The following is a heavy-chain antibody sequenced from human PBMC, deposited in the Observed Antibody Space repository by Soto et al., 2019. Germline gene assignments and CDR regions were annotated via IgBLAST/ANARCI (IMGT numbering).Heavy chain of an antibody. CDR1: GYTFTSYG. CDR3: ARPGGSYYGPFDAFDI. V-gene: IGHV1-18*01. CDR2: ISAYNGNT. D-gene: IGHD1-26*01. J-gene: IGHJ3*02. Sequence: ASVKVSCKASGYTFTSYGISWVRQVPGQGLEWMGWISAYNGNTNYAQKLQGRVTMTTDTSTSTAYMELRSLRSDDTAVYYCARPGGSYYGPFDAFDIWGQGTMVTVSS.